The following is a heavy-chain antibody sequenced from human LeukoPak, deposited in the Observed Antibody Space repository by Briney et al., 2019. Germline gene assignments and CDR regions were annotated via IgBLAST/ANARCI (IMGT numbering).Heavy chain of an antibody. J-gene: IGHJ4*02. D-gene: IGHD2-2*01. CDR1: EYTFIGYY. V-gene: IGHV1-2*02. CDR3: ARGDNAAHFFDF. CDR2: INPRSGGT. Sequence: ASVKVSCKASEYTFIGYYMHWVRQAPGQVLEWMGWINPRSGGTNYAEKFQGRVSMSRDTSINTAYMELRRLRFDDTAVYYCARGDNAAHFFDFWGQGSLVTVSS.